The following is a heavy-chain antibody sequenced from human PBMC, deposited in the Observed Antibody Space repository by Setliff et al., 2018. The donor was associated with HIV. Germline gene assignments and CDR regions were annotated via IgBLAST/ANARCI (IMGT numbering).Heavy chain of an antibody. Sequence: SETLSLTCAVYGESFSGYYWTWIRQPPGKGLEWIGEVNHSGNTNYNPSLKSRGTISVDTSKNQFSLKLTSVTAADTAVYYCAREIYGGNSRPFDYWGQGTLVTVSS. V-gene: IGHV4-34*01. CDR2: VNHSGNT. CDR1: GESFSGYY. CDR3: AREIYGGNSRPFDY. J-gene: IGHJ4*02. D-gene: IGHD4-17*01.